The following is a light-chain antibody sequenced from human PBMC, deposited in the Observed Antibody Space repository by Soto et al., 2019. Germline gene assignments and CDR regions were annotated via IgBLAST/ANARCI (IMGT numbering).Light chain of an antibody. J-gene: IGKJ4*01. CDR2: DAS. V-gene: IGKV3-11*01. Sequence: EIVLTQSPATLSLSPGERDTLSCRASQSAGTYLAWYQRKPGQAPRLLIYDASNRATGIPARFSGSGSGTVFTLTISSLDPEDFAGYYCQQRSGSLTFGGGTRVEIK. CDR1: QSAGTY. CDR3: QQRSGSLT.